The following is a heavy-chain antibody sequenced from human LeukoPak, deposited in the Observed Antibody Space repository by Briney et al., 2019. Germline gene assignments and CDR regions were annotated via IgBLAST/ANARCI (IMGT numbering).Heavy chain of an antibody. CDR2: ISSSGSTI. CDR3: ARDFGGYSYVNYYYYMDV. D-gene: IGHD5-18*01. CDR1: EFTFSDYY. Sequence: GGSLRLSCAASEFTFSDYYMSWIRQAPGKGLEWVSYISSSGSTIYYADSVKGRFTISRDNAKNSLYLQMNSLRAEDTAVYYCARDFGGYSYVNYYYYMDVWGKGTTVTVS. J-gene: IGHJ6*03. V-gene: IGHV3-11*04.